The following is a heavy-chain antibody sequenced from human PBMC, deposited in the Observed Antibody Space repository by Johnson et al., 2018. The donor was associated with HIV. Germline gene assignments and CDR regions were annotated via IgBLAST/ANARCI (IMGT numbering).Heavy chain of an antibody. D-gene: IGHD3-10*01. V-gene: IGHV3-15*01. J-gene: IGHJ3*02. Sequence: VQLVESGGGLVKPGGSLRVSCAASGFTFSNAWMSWVRQAPGKGLEWVGRIKSKIDGGTTDYAAPVKGRFTISRDNSKDTMYLRMNSLRAEDTAVYYCTKGKIGGGSYSAPDAFDMWGQGTMVTVAS. CDR3: TKGKIGGGSYSAPDAFDM. CDR1: GFTFSNAW. CDR2: IKSKIDGGTT.